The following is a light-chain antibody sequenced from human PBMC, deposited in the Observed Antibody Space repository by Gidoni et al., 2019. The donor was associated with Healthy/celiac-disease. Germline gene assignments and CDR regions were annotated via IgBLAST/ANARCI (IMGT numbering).Light chain of an antibody. CDR3: QQLDT. CDR2: GAS. Sequence: EIVSTQSPGTLSLSPGERATLSCRASQSVSSSYLAWYQQKPGQAPRLLIYGASSRATGIPDRFSGSGSGTDFTLTISRLEPEDFAVYYCQQLDTFGQGTKLEIK. CDR1: QSVSSSY. V-gene: IGKV3-20*01. J-gene: IGKJ2*01.